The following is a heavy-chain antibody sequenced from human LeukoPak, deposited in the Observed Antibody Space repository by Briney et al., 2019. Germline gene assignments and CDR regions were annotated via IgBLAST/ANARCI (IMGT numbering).Heavy chain of an antibody. D-gene: IGHD6-13*01. V-gene: IGHV4-39*01. CDR2: IYYSGSP. J-gene: IGHJ4*02. CDR3: ARQYISSWYGFDY. CDR1: GSSISGSIYY. Sequence: SETLSLTCTVSGSSISGSIYYCGWIRQPPGKGLEWIGNIYYSGSPYYNPSLKSRVTISVDTSKSQFSLKLTSVTAADTAVYSCARQYISSWYGFDYWGQGTLVTVSS.